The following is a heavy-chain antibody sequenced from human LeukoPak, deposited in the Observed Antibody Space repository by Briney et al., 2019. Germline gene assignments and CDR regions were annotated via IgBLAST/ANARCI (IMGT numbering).Heavy chain of an antibody. V-gene: IGHV3-21*05. D-gene: IGHD3-22*01. Sequence: GGSLRLSCVGSGFNFRTYNLNWVRQAPGKGLEWVSDISGSSSYTDYADSVKGRFTISKDNANRSVFLQMDSLRAEDTAVYYCARGHNSGYYLKYWGQGTLVTVSS. CDR3: ARGHNSGYYLKY. J-gene: IGHJ4*02. CDR2: ISGSSSYT. CDR1: GFNFRTYN.